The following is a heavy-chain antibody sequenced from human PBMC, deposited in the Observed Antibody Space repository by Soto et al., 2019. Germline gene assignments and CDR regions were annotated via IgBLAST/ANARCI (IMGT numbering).Heavy chain of an antibody. D-gene: IGHD3-22*01. V-gene: IGHV4-39*01. J-gene: IGHJ4*02. CDR1: GGSISSSRCH. CDR3: VPYYYDSSGYYTDDY. Sequence: SETLSLTCTVSGGSISSSRCHWGWIRQPPGKGLEWIASIKYSGTTFYNPSLKSRVTLSVDTSKNQFALKLSSVTAAETAVYYCVPYYYDSSGYYTDDYWGQGTLVTVSS. CDR2: IKYSGTT.